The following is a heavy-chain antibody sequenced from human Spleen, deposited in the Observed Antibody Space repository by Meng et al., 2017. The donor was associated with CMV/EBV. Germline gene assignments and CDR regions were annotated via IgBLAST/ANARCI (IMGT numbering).Heavy chain of an antibody. D-gene: IGHD5-12*01. V-gene: IGHV3-23*01. J-gene: IGHJ4*02. CDR2: ISGDGDII. CDR3: AKDPARNLYGGYSHFDY. Sequence: GESLKISCAASGFTFSSYALTWVRQAPGKGLEWVSGISGDGDIIDYADSMKGRFTISRDNAKNSLYLQMNSLRAEDTALYYCAKDPARNLYGGYSHFDYWGQGTLVTVSS. CDR1: GFTFSSYA.